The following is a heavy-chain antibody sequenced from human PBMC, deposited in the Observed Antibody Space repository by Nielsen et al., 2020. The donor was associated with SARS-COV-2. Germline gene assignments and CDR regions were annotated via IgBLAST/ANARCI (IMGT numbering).Heavy chain of an antibody. CDR1: GGSFSGYY. D-gene: IGHD5-12*01. CDR3: ATTTLPVDIVATVNYYYYYGMDV. Sequence: SETLSLTCAVYGGSFSGYYWSWIRQPPGKGLEWIGEINHSGSTNYNPSLKSRVTISVDTSKNQFSLKLSSVTAADTAVYYCATTTLPVDIVATVNYYYYYGMDVWGQGTTVTVSS. J-gene: IGHJ6*02. V-gene: IGHV4-34*01. CDR2: INHSGST.